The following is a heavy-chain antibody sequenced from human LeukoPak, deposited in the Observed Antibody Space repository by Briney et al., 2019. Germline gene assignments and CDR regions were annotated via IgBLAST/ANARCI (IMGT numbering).Heavy chain of an antibody. V-gene: IGHV1-2*02. D-gene: IGHD5-18*01. CDR1: GYTFTGYY. CDR3: ARGLRRRGIQLWSPSY. Sequence: GASVKVSCKASGYTFTGYYMHWVRQAPGQGLEWMGWINPNSGGTNYAQKFQGRVTMTRDTSISTAYMELSRLRSDDTAVYYCARGLRRRGIQLWSPSYWGQGTLVTVSS. J-gene: IGHJ4*02. CDR2: INPNSGGT.